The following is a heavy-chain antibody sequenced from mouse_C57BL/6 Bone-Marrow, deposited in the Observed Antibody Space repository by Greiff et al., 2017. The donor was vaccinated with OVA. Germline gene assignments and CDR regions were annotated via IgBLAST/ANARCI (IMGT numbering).Heavy chain of an antibody. D-gene: IGHD2-3*01. J-gene: IGHJ2*01. CDR1: GYTFTDYE. CDR3: TRWVYGCYDYFDY. CDR2: IDPETGGT. V-gene: IGHV1-15*01. Sequence: QVQLQQSGAELVRPGASVTLSCKASGYTFTDYEMHWVKQTPVHGLEWIGAIDPETGGTAYNQKFKGKAILTADKSSSTDYMELRSLTSEDSAVYYCTRWVYGCYDYFDYWGQGTTLTVSS.